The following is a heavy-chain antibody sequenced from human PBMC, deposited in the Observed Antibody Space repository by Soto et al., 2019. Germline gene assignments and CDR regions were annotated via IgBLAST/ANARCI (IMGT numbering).Heavy chain of an antibody. CDR1: GGSFSDYI. CDR3: ARGLISGSHYSGGWYYFDS. Sequence: SETLSLTCDVYGGSFSDYICTWMRQTPLRGLQGIGRINRILSANYNPSLKSRVTISLHTSSSHFSLDLSSVTASDTSVYYCARGLISGSHYSGGWYYFDSWGQGTQVT. D-gene: IGHD1-26*01. CDR2: INRILSA. J-gene: IGHJ4*02. V-gene: IGHV4-34*01.